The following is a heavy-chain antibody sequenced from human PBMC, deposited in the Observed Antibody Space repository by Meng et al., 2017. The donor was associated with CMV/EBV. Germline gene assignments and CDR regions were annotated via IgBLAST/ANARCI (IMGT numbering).Heavy chain of an antibody. V-gene: IGHV4-34*01. CDR1: GGSFSGYY. J-gene: IGHJ6*02. D-gene: IGHD1-26*01. CDR2: INHSGST. CDR3: ARDTLGRGMDV. Sequence: SETLSLTCAVYGGSFSGYYWSWIRQPPGKGLEWIGEINHSGSTNYNPSLKSRVTISVDTSKNQFSLKLSSVTAADTAVYYCARDTLGRGMDVWGQGTTVIVSS.